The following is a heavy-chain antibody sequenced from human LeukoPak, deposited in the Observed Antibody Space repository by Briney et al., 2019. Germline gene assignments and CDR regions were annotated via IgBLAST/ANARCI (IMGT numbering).Heavy chain of an antibody. J-gene: IGHJ4*02. D-gene: IGHD2-2*01. V-gene: IGHV4-59*01. CDR1: GGSISSYY. Sequence: TSETLSLTCTVSGGSISSYYWSWIRQPPGKGLEWIGYIYYSGSTNYNPSLKSRVTISVDTSKNQFSLKLSSVTAADTAVYYCARDGGGYCSSTSCGYFDYWGQGTLVTVSS. CDR3: ARDGGGYCSSTSCGYFDY. CDR2: IYYSGST.